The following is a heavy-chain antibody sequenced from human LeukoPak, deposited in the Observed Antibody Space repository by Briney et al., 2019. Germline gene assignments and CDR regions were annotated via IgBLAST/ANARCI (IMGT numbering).Heavy chain of an antibody. V-gene: IGHV3-23*01. CDR3: AKVGPGSYYYHYYMDV. CDR2: ISGSGGST. J-gene: IGHJ6*03. CDR1: GFTFSSYG. Sequence: GSLRLSCAASGFTFSSYGMSWVRQAPGKGLEWVSAISGSGGSTYYADSVKGRFTISRDNSKNTLYLQMNSLRAEDTAVYYCAKVGPGSYYYHYYMDVWGKGTTVTISS. D-gene: IGHD1-26*01.